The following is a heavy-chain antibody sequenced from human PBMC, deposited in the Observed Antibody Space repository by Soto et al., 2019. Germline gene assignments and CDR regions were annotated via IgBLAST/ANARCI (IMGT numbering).Heavy chain of an antibody. D-gene: IGHD3-10*01. J-gene: IGHJ6*02. CDR3: ARMVRGAGYYYGMDV. Sequence: SETLSLTCTVSGGSISSGGYYWSWIRQHPGKGLEWIGYIYYSGSTYYNPSLKSRVTISVDTSKNQFSLKLSSVTAADTAVYNCARMVRGAGYYYGMDVWGQGTTVTVSS. V-gene: IGHV4-31*03. CDR1: GGSISSGGYY. CDR2: IYYSGST.